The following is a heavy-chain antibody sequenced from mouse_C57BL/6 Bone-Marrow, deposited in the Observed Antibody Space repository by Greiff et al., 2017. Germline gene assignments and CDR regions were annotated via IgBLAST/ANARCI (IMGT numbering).Heavy chain of an antibody. CDR1: GFTFSSYG. V-gene: IGHV5-6*02. J-gene: IGHJ3*01. Sequence: EVMLVESGGDLVKPGGSLKLSCAASGFTFSSYGMSWVRQTPDKRLEWVATISSGGSYTYYPDSVKGRFTISRDKAKNTLYLQMSSLKSEDTAMYYCARGGDGYWVAYWGQGTLVTVSA. CDR3: ARGGDGYWVAY. D-gene: IGHD2-3*01. CDR2: ISSGGSYT.